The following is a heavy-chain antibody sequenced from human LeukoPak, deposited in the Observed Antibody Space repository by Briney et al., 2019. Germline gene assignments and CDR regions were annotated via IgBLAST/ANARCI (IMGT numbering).Heavy chain of an antibody. Sequence: SETLSLTCTVSGGSISSYYWSWIRQPPGKGLEWIGYIYYSGSTNYNPSLKSRVTISVDTSKNQFSLKLSSVTAADTAVYYCARGRLRSGRMYNWFDPWGQGTLVTVSS. V-gene: IGHV4-59*12. CDR3: ARGRLRSGRMYNWFDP. D-gene: IGHD3-3*01. CDR2: IYYSGST. CDR1: GGSISSYY. J-gene: IGHJ5*02.